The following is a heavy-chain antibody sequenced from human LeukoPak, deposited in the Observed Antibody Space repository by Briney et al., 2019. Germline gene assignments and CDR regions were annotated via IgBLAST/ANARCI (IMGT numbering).Heavy chain of an antibody. V-gene: IGHV1-18*01. CDR2: ISAYNGNT. CDR1: GYTFTKYG. Sequence: GASVKVSCKASGYTFTKYGISWVRQAPGQGLEWMGWISAYNGNTNYAQRLQGRVTMTTDTSTSTAYMELRSLRSDDTAVYYCARPQYYYGSGSCAPSDYFYYYGMDVWSQGTTVTVSS. D-gene: IGHD3-10*01. J-gene: IGHJ6*02. CDR3: ARPQYYYGSGSCAPSDYFYYYGMDV.